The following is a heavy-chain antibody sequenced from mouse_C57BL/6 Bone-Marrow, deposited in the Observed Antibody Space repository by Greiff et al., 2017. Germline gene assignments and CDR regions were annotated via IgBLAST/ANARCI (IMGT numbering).Heavy chain of an antibody. CDR1: GFTFSDYG. CDR3: ARGGNLGAMDY. J-gene: IGHJ4*01. Sequence: EVQLVESGGGLVKPGGSLKLSCAASGFTFSDYGMHWVRQAPEKGLEWVAYISSGSSTIYYADTVKGRFTISRDNAKNTLFLQMTRLRSEDTAMYYCARGGNLGAMDYWGQGTSVTVSA. CDR2: ISSGSSTI. D-gene: IGHD2-1*01. V-gene: IGHV5-17*01.